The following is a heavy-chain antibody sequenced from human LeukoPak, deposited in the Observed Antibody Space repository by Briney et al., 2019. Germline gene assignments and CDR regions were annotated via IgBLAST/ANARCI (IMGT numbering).Heavy chain of an antibody. Sequence: PGGSLRLSCAASGFTFSSYAMSWVRQAPGKGLERVSAFSGSGGSTYYAASVKGRFTISRDNSKNTLYLQMNSLRAEDTAVYYCAKSPQVSTVTTYYFDYWGQGTLVTVSS. CDR3: AKSPQVSTVTTYYFDY. J-gene: IGHJ4*02. V-gene: IGHV3-23*01. CDR1: GFTFSSYA. CDR2: FSGSGGST. D-gene: IGHD4-17*01.